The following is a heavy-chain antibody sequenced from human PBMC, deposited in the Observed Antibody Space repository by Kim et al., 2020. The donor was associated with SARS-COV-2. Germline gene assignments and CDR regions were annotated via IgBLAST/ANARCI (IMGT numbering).Heavy chain of an antibody. CDR2: INGDGSTT. D-gene: IGHD4-17*01. CDR1: GFTFGTYG. CDR3: ARDPNGDYLGPWGY. Sequence: GGSLRLSCEGSGFTFGTYGMSWVRQTPGKGLEWVSAINGDGSTTYYAASAKGRFTISRDNSKNALYLHMISLRAEDSAVYYCARDPNGDYLGPWGYWAQG. J-gene: IGHJ4*02. V-gene: IGHV3-23*01.